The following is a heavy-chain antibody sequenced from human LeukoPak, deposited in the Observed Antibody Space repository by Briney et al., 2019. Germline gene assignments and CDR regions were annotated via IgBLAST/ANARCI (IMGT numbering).Heavy chain of an antibody. Sequence: GASVNVSCKASGYTFTSYGISWVRQAPGQGLEWMGWISAYNGNTNYAQKLQGGVTMTTDTFTSTAYMELRSLRSDDTAVYYCAREYSGYDRAHFDYWGQGTLVTVSS. D-gene: IGHD5-12*01. CDR3: AREYSGYDRAHFDY. V-gene: IGHV1-18*01. CDR1: GYTFTSYG. CDR2: ISAYNGNT. J-gene: IGHJ4*02.